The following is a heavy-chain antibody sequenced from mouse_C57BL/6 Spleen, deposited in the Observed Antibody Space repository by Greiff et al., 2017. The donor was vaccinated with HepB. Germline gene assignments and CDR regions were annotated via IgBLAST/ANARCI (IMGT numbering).Heavy chain of an antibody. CDR3: GGYDCYYNAMDY. J-gene: IGHJ4*01. Sequence: EVKVVESGGDLVKPGGSLKLSCAASGFTFSSYGMSWVRQTPDKRLEWVATISSGGSYTYYPDSVKGRFTISRDNAKNTLYLQMSSLKSEDTAMYYCGGYDCYYNAMDYWGQGTSVTVSS. D-gene: IGHD2-3*01. V-gene: IGHV5-6*01. CDR1: GFTFSSYG. CDR2: ISSGGSYT.